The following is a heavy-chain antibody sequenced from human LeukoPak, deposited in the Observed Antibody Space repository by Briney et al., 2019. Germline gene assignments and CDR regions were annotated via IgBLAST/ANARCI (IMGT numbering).Heavy chain of an antibody. D-gene: IGHD2-8*01. Sequence: GGSLRLSCAVSEFTVYNSYMSWVRQAPGKGPEWVSIIYSGGDTFYVDSVKGRFTISRDKSKNTVYLQMNSLRAEDTAVYYCATRDRNNGVDYWGQGTQVTVSS. J-gene: IGHJ4*02. V-gene: IGHV3-53*01. CDR1: EFTVYNSY. CDR2: IYSGGDT. CDR3: ATRDRNNGVDY.